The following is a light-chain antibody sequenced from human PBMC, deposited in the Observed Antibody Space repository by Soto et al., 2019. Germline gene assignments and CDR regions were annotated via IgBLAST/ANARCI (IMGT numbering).Light chain of an antibody. CDR2: AAS. J-gene: IGKJ4*01. Sequence: DIQMTQSPSSLSASVGDRVTITCRASQSISNHLNWYQQKPGKAPKVLIFAASSLQSGVPSRFSGSGSGTDFTLTISSLQPEDFATYYCQQSDSTPLTFGGGTKVEIK. V-gene: IGKV1-39*01. CDR3: QQSDSTPLT. CDR1: QSISNH.